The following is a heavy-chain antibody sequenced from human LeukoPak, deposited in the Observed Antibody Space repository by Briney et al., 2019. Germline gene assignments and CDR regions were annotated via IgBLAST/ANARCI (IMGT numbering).Heavy chain of an antibody. J-gene: IGHJ4*02. CDR1: GFTFGTYW. Sequence: GGSLRLSCAASGFTFGTYWMSWVRQAPGKGPEWVANIKEDGSATYYVGSVKGRFTISRDNAQKSLYLQMNSLRAEDTAVYYCARDSPGYLAYDSWGQGTLVTVSS. CDR3: ARDSPGYLAYDS. V-gene: IGHV3-7*04. D-gene: IGHD1-1*01. CDR2: IKEDGSAT.